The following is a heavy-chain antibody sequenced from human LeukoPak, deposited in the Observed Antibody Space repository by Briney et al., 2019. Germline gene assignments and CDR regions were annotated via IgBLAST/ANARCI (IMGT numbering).Heavy chain of an antibody. CDR3: ARDREGELQTLDY. V-gene: IGHV1-69*13. J-gene: IGHJ4*02. Sequence: ASVEVSCKASGGTFISYAISWVRQAPGQGLEWMGGIIPIFGTANYAQKFQGRVTITADESTSTAYMELSSLRSEDTAVYYCARDREGELQTLDYWGQGTLVTVSS. CDR1: GGTFISYA. CDR2: IIPIFGTA. D-gene: IGHD1-26*01.